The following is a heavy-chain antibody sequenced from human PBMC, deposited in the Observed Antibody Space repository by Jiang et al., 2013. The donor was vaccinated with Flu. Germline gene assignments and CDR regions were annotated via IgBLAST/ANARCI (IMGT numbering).Heavy chain of an antibody. D-gene: IGHD3-10*01. CDR1: GYSISSGYY. V-gene: IGHV4-38-2*02. CDR2: IYHSGST. CDR3: ARGRNWFGEPRGVY. J-gene: IGHJ4*02. Sequence: LLKPSETLSLTCTVSGYSISSGYYWGWIRQPPGKGLEWIGSIYHSGSTYYNPSLKSRVTISVDTSKNQFSLKLSSVTAADTAVYYCARGRNWFGEPRGVYWGQGTLVTVSS.